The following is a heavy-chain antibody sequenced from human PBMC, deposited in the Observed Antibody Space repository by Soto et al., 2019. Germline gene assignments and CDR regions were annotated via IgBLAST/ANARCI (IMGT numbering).Heavy chain of an antibody. V-gene: IGHV3-73*01. CDR1: GFTFSGSA. CDR2: IRSKANSYAT. J-gene: IGHJ3*02. CDR3: NRPRIGVDGNDDFDI. D-gene: IGHD6-19*01. Sequence: EGSLRRSCAAAGFTFSGSAMHWVRQASGKGLEWVGRIRSKANSYATAYAASVKGRFTISRDDSKNTAYLQMNRLKTEDAAVYYCNRPRIGVDGNDDFDIWGQGTMVTVSS.